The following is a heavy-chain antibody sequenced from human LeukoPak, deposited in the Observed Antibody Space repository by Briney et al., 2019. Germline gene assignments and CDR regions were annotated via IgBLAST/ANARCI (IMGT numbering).Heavy chain of an antibody. CDR1: GYTFTSYD. CDR3: ARYIVVVPAAMGGGYYYYYGMDV. D-gene: IGHD2-2*01. J-gene: IGHJ6*02. V-gene: IGHV1-8*01. Sequence: ASVKVSCKASGYTFTSYDINWVRQATGQGLEWMGWMNPNSGNTVYAQKFQGRVTMTRNTSISTAYMELSSLRSEDTAVYYCARYIVVVPAAMGGGYYYYYGMDVWGQGTTVTVSS. CDR2: MNPNSGNT.